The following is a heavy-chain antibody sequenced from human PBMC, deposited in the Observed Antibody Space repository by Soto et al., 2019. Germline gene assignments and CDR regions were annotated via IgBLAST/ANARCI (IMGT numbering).Heavy chain of an antibody. Sequence: GSLRLSCAASGFTFSSYAMSWVRQAPGKGLEWVSAISGSGGSTYYADSVKGRFTISRDNSKNTLHLQMNSLRAEDTAVYYCAKDHSSGWSKDYWGQGTLVTVSS. D-gene: IGHD6-19*01. CDR2: ISGSGGST. J-gene: IGHJ4*02. CDR3: AKDHSSGWSKDY. CDR1: GFTFSSYA. V-gene: IGHV3-23*01.